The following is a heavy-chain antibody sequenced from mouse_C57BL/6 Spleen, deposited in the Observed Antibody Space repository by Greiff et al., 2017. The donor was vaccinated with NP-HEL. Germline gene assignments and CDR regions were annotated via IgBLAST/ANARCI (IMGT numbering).Heavy chain of an antibody. CDR3: ARTYGSSYVAYAMDY. CDR1: GFTFSDYG. CDR2: ISSGSSTI. J-gene: IGHJ4*01. V-gene: IGHV5-17*01. D-gene: IGHD1-1*01. Sequence: EVQLVESGGGLVKPGGSLKLSCAASGFTFSDYGMHWVRQAPEKGLEWVAYISSGSSTIYYADTVKGRFTISRDNAKNTLFLQMTSLRSEDTAMYYCARTYGSSYVAYAMDYWGQGTSVTVSS.